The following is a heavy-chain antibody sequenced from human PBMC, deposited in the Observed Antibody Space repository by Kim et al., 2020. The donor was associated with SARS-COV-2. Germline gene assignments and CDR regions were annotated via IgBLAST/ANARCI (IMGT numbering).Heavy chain of an antibody. Sequence: ESVKGRFTSSRDNAKNSLYRQMNSLRAEDTALYYCAKDIGAAARNWFDPWGQGTLVTVSS. CDR3: AKDIGAAARNWFDP. D-gene: IGHD6-6*01. V-gene: IGHV3-9*01. J-gene: IGHJ5*02.